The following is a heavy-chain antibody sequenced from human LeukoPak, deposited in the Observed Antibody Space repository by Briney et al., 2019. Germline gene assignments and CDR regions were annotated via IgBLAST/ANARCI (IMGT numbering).Heavy chain of an antibody. Sequence: GGSLRPSCAATGFTFSNYAVNWVRQAPGKGLEWVSTISGTGGSTYYADTVKGRFTISRDNAKNSLYLQMNSLRAEDTAVYYCASVRPYYYDSSGHDYWGQGTLVTVSS. J-gene: IGHJ4*02. D-gene: IGHD3-22*01. CDR3: ASVRPYYYDSSGHDY. CDR1: GFTFSNYA. V-gene: IGHV3-23*01. CDR2: ISGTGGST.